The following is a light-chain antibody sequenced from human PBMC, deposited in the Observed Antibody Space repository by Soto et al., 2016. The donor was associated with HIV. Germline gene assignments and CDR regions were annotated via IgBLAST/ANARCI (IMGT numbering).Light chain of an antibody. Sequence: SYELTQPPSVSAAPGKTATITCGGDNIGIKSVHWYQQKPGQAPVLVVYDSSGRPSEIPERFSGSNSGNTATLTVRRVEAGDEADYYCQVWHGSGDPVIFGGGTKLTVL. V-gene: IGLV3-21*03. J-gene: IGLJ2*01. CDR3: QVWHGSGDPVI. CDR1: NIGIKS. CDR2: DSS.